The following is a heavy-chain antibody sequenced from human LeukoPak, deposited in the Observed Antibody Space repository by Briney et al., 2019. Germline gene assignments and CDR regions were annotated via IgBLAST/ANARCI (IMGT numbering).Heavy chain of an antibody. J-gene: IGHJ6*03. D-gene: IGHD4-17*01. Sequence: SETLSLTCAVYGGSFSGYYWSWIRQPPGKGLEWIGEINHSGSTNYNPSLKSRVTISVDTSKNQFSLKLSSVTAADTAVYYCAGGGDYDSDYYYYYYMDVWGKGTTVTISS. V-gene: IGHV4-34*01. CDR3: AGGGDYDSDYYYYYYMDV. CDR2: INHSGST. CDR1: GGSFSGYY.